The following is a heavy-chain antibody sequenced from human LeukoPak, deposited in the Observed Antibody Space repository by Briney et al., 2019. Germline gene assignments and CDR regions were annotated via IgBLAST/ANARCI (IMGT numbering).Heavy chain of an antibody. V-gene: IGHV1-69*13. D-gene: IGHD2-2*03. Sequence: SVKVSRKASGGTFSSYAISWVRQAPGQGLEWMGGIIPIFGTANYAQKFQGKVTITADESTSTAYMELSSLRSEDTAVYYCARQAGYCSSTSCSLNWFDPWGQGTLVTVSS. CDR1: GGTFSSYA. CDR3: ARQAGYCSSTSCSLNWFDP. J-gene: IGHJ5*02. CDR2: IIPIFGTA.